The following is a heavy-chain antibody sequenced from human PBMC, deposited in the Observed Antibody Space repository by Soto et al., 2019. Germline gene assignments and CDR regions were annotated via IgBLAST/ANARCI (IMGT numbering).Heavy chain of an antibody. J-gene: IGHJ4*02. Sequence: SETLSIKWTVSCRSICSSYYYSGWIRRPPRKGLEWIGSNYFHPSFKSRLSMSIDRSRNMFSVNLSSVTAADMGVSYGGRGGGYDAFDQWGQGDPVTVSS. CDR1: CRSICSSYYY. D-gene: IGHD5-12*01. V-gene: IGHV4-39*07. CDR3: GRGGGYDAFDQ. CDR2: NY.